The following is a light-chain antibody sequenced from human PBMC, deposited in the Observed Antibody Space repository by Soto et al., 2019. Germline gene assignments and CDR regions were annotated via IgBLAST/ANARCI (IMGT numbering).Light chain of an antibody. CDR3: NSYTSSSTMV. CDR2: EVS. J-gene: IGLJ2*01. V-gene: IGLV2-14*01. CDR1: SSDIGGYNF. Sequence: QSALTQPASVSGSPGQSSTISCTGTSSDIGGYNFVSWYQQHPGKAPKLIIYEVSKRPSGVSNRFSGSKSGNTASLTISGLQAEDEADYYCNSYTSSSTMVFGGGTQLTVL.